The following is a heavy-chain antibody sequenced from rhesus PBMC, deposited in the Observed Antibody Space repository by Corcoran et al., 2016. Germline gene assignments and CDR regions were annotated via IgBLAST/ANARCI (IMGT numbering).Heavy chain of an antibody. CDR3: ARLGRYQEFDY. CDR1: GYSFSDYV. D-gene: IGHD6-19*01. J-gene: IGHJ4*01. CDR2: INTDPGNP. V-gene: IGHV7-114*01. Sequence: QVQLVQSGAEVQQPGASVKVSCKSSGYSFSDYVMHWVRKAHGQRLEWMGWINTDPGNPTYAQGFKERFTLSMDTSIKTAYLQISSLKAEDTAVYYCARLGRYQEFDYWGQGVLVTVSS.